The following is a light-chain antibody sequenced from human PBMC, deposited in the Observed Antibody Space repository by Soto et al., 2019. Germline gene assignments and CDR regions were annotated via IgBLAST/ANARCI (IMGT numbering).Light chain of an antibody. CDR3: QQYDNDSWT. J-gene: IGKJ1*01. V-gene: IGKV1-5*03. CDR2: KAS. Sequence: DIQMTQSPSTLSASVGDRVIITCRASQSISSWLAWYQQKPGKAPNLLIYKASTLKSGVPSRFSGSGSGTEFTLTISRLQPDDFATYYCQQYDNDSWTFGQGNKVEIK. CDR1: QSISSW.